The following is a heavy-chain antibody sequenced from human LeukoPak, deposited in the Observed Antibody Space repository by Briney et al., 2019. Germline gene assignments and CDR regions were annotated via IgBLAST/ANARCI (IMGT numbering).Heavy chain of an antibody. CDR2: ISSSSSYI. CDR3: ARDNRLKSARNYYDSSGYYQDY. Sequence: PGGSLRLSCAASGFTFSSYSMNWVRQAPGKGLEWVSSISSSSSYIYYADSVKGRFTIPRDNAKNSLYLQMNSLRAEDTAVYYCARDNRLKSARNYYDSSGYYQDYWGQGTLVTVSS. D-gene: IGHD3-22*01. CDR1: GFTFSSYS. J-gene: IGHJ4*02. V-gene: IGHV3-21*01.